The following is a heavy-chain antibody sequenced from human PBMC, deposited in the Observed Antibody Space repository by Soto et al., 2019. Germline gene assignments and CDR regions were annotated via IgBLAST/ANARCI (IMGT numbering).Heavy chain of an antibody. V-gene: IGHV1-3*01. CDR2: INGGTGQT. D-gene: IGHD1-1*01. Sequence: DSLQVSCKASGYTFSTHAMHWVRQAPGQSLEWMGWINGGTGQTKHSHRFQDRISITRDTSASTAYMELSSLRSEDTAVYYCARGKGMEENYYHYGLDRWGQGNTVTVYS. CDR1: GYTFSTHA. CDR3: ARGKGMEENYYHYGLDR. J-gene: IGHJ6*02.